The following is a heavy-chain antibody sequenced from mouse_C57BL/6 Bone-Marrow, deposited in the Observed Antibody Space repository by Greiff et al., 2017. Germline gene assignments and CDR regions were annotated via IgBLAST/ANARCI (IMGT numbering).Heavy chain of an antibody. J-gene: IGHJ1*03. CDR2: ISSGSSTI. CDR1: GFTFSDYG. Sequence: EVKLMESGGGLVKPGGSLKLSCAASGFTFSDYGMHWVRQAPEKGLEWVAYISSGSSTIYYADTVKGRFTISRDNAKNTLFLQMTSLRSEDTAMYYCARPRDVWGTGTTVTVSS. CDR3: ARPRDV. V-gene: IGHV5-17*01.